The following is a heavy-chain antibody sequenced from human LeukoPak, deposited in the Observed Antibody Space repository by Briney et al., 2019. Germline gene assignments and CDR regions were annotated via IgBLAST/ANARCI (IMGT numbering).Heavy chain of an antibody. D-gene: IGHD4-11*01. V-gene: IGHV7-4-1*02. CDR1: GYIFTSYA. CDR3: ARRTVTTSYYYYMDV. Sequence: RASVKVSCKASGYIFTSYAMNWVRQAPGQGLEWMGWINTNTGNPTYAQGFTGRFVFSLDTSVSTAYLQISSLKAEDTAVYYCARRTVTTSYYYYMDVWGKGTTVTVSS. CDR2: INTNTGNP. J-gene: IGHJ6*03.